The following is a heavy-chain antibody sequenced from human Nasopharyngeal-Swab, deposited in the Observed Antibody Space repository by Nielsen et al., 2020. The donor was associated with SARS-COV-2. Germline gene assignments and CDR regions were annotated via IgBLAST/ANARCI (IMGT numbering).Heavy chain of an antibody. V-gene: IGHV3-23*01. CDR2: ISGSGGST. Sequence: GESLKISCAASGFTFSSYAMNWVRQAPGKGLEWVSAISGSGGSTYYADSVKGRFTISRDNSKNTLYLQMNSLRAEDTAVYYCAKAQGAITYWYFDLWGRGTLVTVSS. J-gene: IGHJ2*01. CDR1: GFTFSSYA. D-gene: IGHD1-26*01. CDR3: AKAQGAITYWYFDL.